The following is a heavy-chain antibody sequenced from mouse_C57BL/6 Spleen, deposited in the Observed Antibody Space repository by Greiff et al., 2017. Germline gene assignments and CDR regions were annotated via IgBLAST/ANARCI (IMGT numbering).Heavy chain of an antibody. Sequence: EVKLMESGGGLVQPGGSLSLSCAASGFTFTDYYMSWVRQPPGKALEWLGFIRNKANGYTTEYSASVKGRFTISRDNSQSILYLQMNALRAEDSATYYCARDNYLYYFDYWGQGTTLTVSS. CDR2: IRNKANGYTT. J-gene: IGHJ2*01. CDR1: GFTFTDYY. CDR3: ARDNYLYYFDY. D-gene: IGHD2-1*01. V-gene: IGHV7-3*01.